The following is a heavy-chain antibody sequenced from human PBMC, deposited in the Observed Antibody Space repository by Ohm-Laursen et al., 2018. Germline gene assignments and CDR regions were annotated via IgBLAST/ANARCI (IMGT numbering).Heavy chain of an antibody. V-gene: IGHV4-59*01. CDR1: GGSINSYY. Sequence: TLSLTCTVSGGSINSYYWSWIRQPPGKGLEWIAYTYYSGSTNYNPSLSSRVTISVDTSKNQFSLKLSSVTAADTAVYYCTRGEVPWRLDYWGQGTLVTVSS. J-gene: IGHJ4*02. CDR2: TYYSGST. D-gene: IGHD6-25*01. CDR3: TRGEVPWRLDY.